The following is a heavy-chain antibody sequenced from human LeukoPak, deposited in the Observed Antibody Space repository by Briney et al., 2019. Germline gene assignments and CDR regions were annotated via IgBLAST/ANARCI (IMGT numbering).Heavy chain of an antibody. Sequence: SETLSLTCTVSGGSISSYYWSWIRQPPGKGLEWIGYIYYSGSTNYNPSLKSRVTISVDTSKNQFSLKLSSVTAADTAVYYCARVKTDIVVVPAAISLVGFDIWGQGTMVTVSS. CDR2: IYYSGST. D-gene: IGHD2-2*01. J-gene: IGHJ3*02. V-gene: IGHV4-59*01. CDR3: ARVKTDIVVVPAAISLVGFDI. CDR1: GGSISSYY.